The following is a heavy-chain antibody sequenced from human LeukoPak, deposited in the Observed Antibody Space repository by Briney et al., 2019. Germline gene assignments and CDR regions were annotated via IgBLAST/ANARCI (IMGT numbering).Heavy chain of an antibody. Sequence: SETLFLTCTVSGGSISSGDYYWSWIRQPPGKGLEWIGYIYYSGSTYYNPSLKSRVTMSVDTSKNQFSLKLSSVTAADTAVYYCARELTYADYWGQGTLVTVSS. CDR2: IYYSGST. CDR3: ARELTYADY. D-gene: IGHD4/OR15-4a*01. V-gene: IGHV4-30-4*01. J-gene: IGHJ4*02. CDR1: GGSISSGDYY.